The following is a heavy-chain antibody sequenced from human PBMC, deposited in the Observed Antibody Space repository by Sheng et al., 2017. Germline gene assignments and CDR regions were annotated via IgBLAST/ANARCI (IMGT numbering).Heavy chain of an antibody. V-gene: IGHV3-30*04. J-gene: IGHJ4*02. CDR2: MSYDGSNQ. Sequence: QVQLVESGGGVVQPGRSLRLSCAASGFTFSSYAMHWVRQAPGKGLEWVAVMSYDGSNQYYADSVKGRFTISRDNSGNTLYLQVHTLRREDTAVYYCASRAVTTTGFDYWGQGTLVTVSS. D-gene: IGHD4-17*01. CDR1: GFTFSSYA. CDR3: ASRAVTTTGFDY.